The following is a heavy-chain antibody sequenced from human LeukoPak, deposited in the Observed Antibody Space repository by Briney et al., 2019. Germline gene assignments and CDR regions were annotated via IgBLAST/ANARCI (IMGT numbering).Heavy chain of an antibody. J-gene: IGHJ5*02. CDR1: GFTFSSYA. D-gene: IGHD5-18*01. V-gene: IGHV3-23*01. CDR3: AKGQLWKNWFDP. CDR2: ISGSGGST. Sequence: PGGSLRLSCAASGFTFSSYAMSWVRQAPGKGLEWVSVISGSGGSTYYADSVKGRFTIYRDNYKNTLYLQMNSLRAEDTAVYYRAKGQLWKNWFDPWGQGTLVTVSS.